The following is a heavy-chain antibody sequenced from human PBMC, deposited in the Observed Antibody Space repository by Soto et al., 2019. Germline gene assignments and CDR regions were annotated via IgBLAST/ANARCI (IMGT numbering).Heavy chain of an antibody. CDR3: ARTPITYGDYEAPYFDY. Sequence: SETLSLTCTVSGGSISSSSYYWGWIRQPPGKGLEWIGSIYYSGSTYYNPSLKSRVTISVDTSKNQFSLKLSSVTAADTAVYYCARTPITYGDYEAPYFDYWGQGTLVTVSS. D-gene: IGHD4-17*01. CDR1: GGSISSSSYY. V-gene: IGHV4-39*01. CDR2: IYYSGST. J-gene: IGHJ4*02.